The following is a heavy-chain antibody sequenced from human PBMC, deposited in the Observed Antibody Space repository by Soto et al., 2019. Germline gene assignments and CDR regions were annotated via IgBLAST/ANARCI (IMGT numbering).Heavy chain of an antibody. D-gene: IGHD5-18*01. CDR2: ISYDGSNK. CDR3: ARVLRVDTAMVWVPFYFYGMDV. J-gene: IGHJ6*02. CDR1: GFTFSSYA. V-gene: IGHV3-30-3*01. Sequence: PGGSLRLSCAASGFTFSSYAMHWFRQAPGKGLEWVAVISYDGSNKYYADSVKGRFTISRDNSKNTLYLQMNSLRAEDTAVYYCARVLRVDTAMVWVPFYFYGMDVWGQGTTVTVSS.